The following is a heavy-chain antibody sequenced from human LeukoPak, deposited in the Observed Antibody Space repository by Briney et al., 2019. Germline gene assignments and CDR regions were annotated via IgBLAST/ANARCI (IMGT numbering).Heavy chain of an antibody. CDR1: GYTFTVYY. J-gene: IGHJ4*02. CDR3: ARGSRDYYDNSGYYY. Sequence: ASVTVSFTASGYTFTVYYMHWVRQAPGQGLEWMGWINPDSGGTNYAQKFQGRVTMTRDTSISTAYMELSRLRSDDTAVYYCARGSRDYYDNSGYYYWGQGTLVTVSS. CDR2: INPDSGGT. D-gene: IGHD3-22*01. V-gene: IGHV1-2*02.